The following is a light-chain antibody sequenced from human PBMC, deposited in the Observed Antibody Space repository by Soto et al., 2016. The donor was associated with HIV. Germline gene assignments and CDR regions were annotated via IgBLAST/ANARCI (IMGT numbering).Light chain of an antibody. CDR1: KLGDKY. Sequence: SYELTQPLSVSVSPGQTARIPCSGDKLGDKYVSWFQQKPGQSPILVIYQDNKRPSGIPERISGSNSRNTATLTISGTQAIDEADYYCQAWDNSVIFGG. J-gene: IGLJ2*01. CDR2: QDN. CDR3: QAWDNSVI. V-gene: IGLV3-1*01.